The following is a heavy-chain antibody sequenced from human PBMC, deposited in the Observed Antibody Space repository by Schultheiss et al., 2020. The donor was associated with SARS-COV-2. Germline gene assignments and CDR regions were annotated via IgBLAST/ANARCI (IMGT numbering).Heavy chain of an antibody. CDR2: INHSGST. J-gene: IGHJ5*02. D-gene: IGHD2-2*02. CDR1: GGSISSYY. V-gene: IGHV4-34*01. CDR3: AREYCSSTSCYKRGWFDP. Sequence: SETLSLTCTVSGGSISSYYWSWIRQPPGKGLEWIGEINHSGSTYYNPSLKSRVTISVDTSKNQFSLKLSSVTAADTAVYYCAREYCSSTSCYKRGWFDPWGQGTLVTVSS.